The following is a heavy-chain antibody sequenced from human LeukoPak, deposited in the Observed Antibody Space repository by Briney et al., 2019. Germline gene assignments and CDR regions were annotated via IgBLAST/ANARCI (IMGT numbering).Heavy chain of an antibody. J-gene: IGHJ1*01. CDR3: ARDPLSSVGATIGHFQH. D-gene: IGHD1-26*01. CDR2: IIPTFGTA. Sequence: ASVKVSRKASGYTFTSYAISWVRQAPGQGLEWMGRIIPTFGTANYAQKFQGRVTITTDESTSTAYMELSSLRSEDTAVYYCARDPLSSVGATIGHFQHWGQGTLVTVSS. V-gene: IGHV1-69*05. CDR1: GYTFTSYA.